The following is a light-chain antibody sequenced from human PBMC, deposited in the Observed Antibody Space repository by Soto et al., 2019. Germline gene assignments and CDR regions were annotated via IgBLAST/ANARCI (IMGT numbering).Light chain of an antibody. Sequence: DIQMTQSPSSLSASLGDRVSITYRASHSISSWLAWYQQKPGEAPKLLIYDASALPRGVPSRFSGSGSGTKFTLTIASLQPDDFATYYCQQYETFSGTFGPGTKVDIK. V-gene: IGKV1-5*01. CDR2: DAS. CDR3: QQYETFSGT. CDR1: HSISSW. J-gene: IGKJ1*01.